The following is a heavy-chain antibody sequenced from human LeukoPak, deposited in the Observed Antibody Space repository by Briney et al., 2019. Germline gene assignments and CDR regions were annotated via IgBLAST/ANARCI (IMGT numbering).Heavy chain of an antibody. D-gene: IGHD3-22*01. J-gene: IGHJ4*02. CDR3: ARRTSTLRDSSGYYSARFDY. CDR2: IYPGDSDT. Sequence: GESLKISCKGSGYSFTSYWIGWVRQMPGKGLEWMGIIYPGDSDTRYSPSFQGQVTISADKSISTAYLQWSSLKASDTAMYYCARRTSTLRDSSGYYSARFDYWGQGTLVTVSS. CDR1: GYSFTSYW. V-gene: IGHV5-51*01.